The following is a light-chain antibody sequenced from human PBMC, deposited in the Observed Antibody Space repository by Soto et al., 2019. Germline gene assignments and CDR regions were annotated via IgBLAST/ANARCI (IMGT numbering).Light chain of an antibody. CDR1: QSISGTY. CDR3: QHYGISPPWT. Sequence: EIVLTQSPGTLSLSPGERATLSCRASQSISGTYLAWYRQKPGRAPRILIYGASNRATGIPDRFSGSGSGTDFTLTISRLEPEDFAVYYCQHYGISPPWTFGPGTKVEIK. V-gene: IGKV3-20*01. J-gene: IGKJ1*01. CDR2: GAS.